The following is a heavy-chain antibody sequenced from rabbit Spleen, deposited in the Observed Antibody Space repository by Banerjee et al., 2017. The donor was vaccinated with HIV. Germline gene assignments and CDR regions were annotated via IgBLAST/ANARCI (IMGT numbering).Heavy chain of an antibody. CDR3: ARDTSSSFSSYGMDL. Sequence: QEQLVESGGGLVKPGASLTLTCIASGVSFSGSSYMCWVRQAPGKGLEWIACIELGSSGFTYFASWAKGRFTISKTSSTTVTLHMTSLTAADTATYFCARDTSSSFSSYGMDLWGPGTLV. J-gene: IGHJ6*01. V-gene: IGHV1S45*01. D-gene: IGHD1-1*01. CDR1: GVSFSGSSY. CDR2: IELGSSGFT.